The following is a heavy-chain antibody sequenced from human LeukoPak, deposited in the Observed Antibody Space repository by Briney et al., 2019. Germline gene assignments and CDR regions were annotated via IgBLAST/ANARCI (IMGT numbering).Heavy chain of an antibody. D-gene: IGHD6-13*01. CDR1: GFTFSSYG. V-gene: IGHV3-30*02. Sequence: GGSLRLSCAASGFTFSSYGMHWVRQAPGKGLEWVAFIRYDGSNKYYADSVKGRFTISRDNSKNTLYLQMNSLRAEDTAVYYCARLIAAAGKNFDYWGQGTLVTVSS. CDR3: ARLIAAAGKNFDY. CDR2: IRYDGSNK. J-gene: IGHJ4*02.